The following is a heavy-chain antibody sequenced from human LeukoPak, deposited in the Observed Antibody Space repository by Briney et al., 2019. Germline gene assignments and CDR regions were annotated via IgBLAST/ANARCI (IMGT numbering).Heavy chain of an antibody. Sequence: GGSLRLSCAVSGFTFSTYWMSWVRQAPGKGLEWVANIKQDGSEKYYVDSVKGRFTISRDNAKNSVSLQMDGLRAEDTAVYHCVRESDVWSGPGIGRPLDVWGKGTTVTVSS. CDR2: IKQDGSEK. J-gene: IGHJ6*04. V-gene: IGHV3-7*01. D-gene: IGHD3-3*01. CDR3: VRESDVWSGPGIGRPLDV. CDR1: GFTFSTYW.